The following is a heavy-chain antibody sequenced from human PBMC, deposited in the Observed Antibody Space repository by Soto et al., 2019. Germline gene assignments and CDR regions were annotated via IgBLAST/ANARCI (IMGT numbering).Heavy chain of an antibody. CDR3: ARDGPRVLRYFDWLTPSGWFDP. J-gene: IGHJ5*02. CDR1: GGSISSYY. CDR2: IYYSGST. V-gene: IGHV4-59*01. Sequence: SETLSLTCTVSGGSISSYYWSWIRQPPGKGLEWIGYIYYSGSTNHNPSLKSRVTISVDTSKNQFSLKLSSVTAADTAVYYCARDGPRVLRYFDWLTPSGWFDPWGQGTLVTVSS. D-gene: IGHD3-9*01.